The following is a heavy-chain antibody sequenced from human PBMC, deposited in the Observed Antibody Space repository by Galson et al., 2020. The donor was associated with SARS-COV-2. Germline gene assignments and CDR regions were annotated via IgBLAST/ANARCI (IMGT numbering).Heavy chain of an antibody. CDR3: AKTQTVGNAFDI. D-gene: IGHD4-17*01. CDR2: ISGSGDST. Sequence: TGGSLRLSCAASGFTFSSYAMSWVRQAPGKGLEWVSGISGSGDSTYYADSVKGRFTISRDNSKNTLYLQMNSLRAEDTAVYYCAKTQTVGNAFDIWGQGTMVTVSS. V-gene: IGHV3-23*01. CDR1: GFTFSSYA. J-gene: IGHJ3*02.